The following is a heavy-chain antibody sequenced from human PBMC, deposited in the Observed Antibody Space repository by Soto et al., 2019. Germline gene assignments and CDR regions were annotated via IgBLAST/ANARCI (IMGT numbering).Heavy chain of an antibody. CDR1: GFTFSSYG. CDR2: ISYDGSNK. V-gene: IGHV3-30*18. D-gene: IGHD1-26*01. Sequence: GGSLRLSCAASGFTFSSYGMHWVRQAPGKGLEWVAVISYDGSNKYYADSVKGRFTISRDNSKNTLYLQMNSLRAEDTAVYYCAKEFESWDLRYYYYGMDVWGQGTTVTVSS. J-gene: IGHJ6*02. CDR3: AKEFESWDLRYYYYGMDV.